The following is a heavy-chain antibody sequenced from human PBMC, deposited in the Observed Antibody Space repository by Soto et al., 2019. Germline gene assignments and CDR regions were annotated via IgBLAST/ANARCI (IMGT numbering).Heavy chain of an antibody. CDR1: GGSISNHY. J-gene: IGHJ4*02. V-gene: IGHV4-59*11. Sequence: QVHLQESGPGLVKPSETLSLTCTVSGGSISNHYWNWIRQPPGRGLEWIGNILYSGTTNYNTNYNPSLKSRVTVSVDTSRNQFSLKLSSVTAADTAVYYCAGDTYGLDYWGQGTLVSVSS. D-gene: IGHD3-10*01. CDR2: ILYSGTTNYNT. CDR3: AGDTYGLDY.